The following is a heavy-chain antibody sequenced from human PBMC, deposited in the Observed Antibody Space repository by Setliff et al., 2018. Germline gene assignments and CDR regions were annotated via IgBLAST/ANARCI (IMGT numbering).Heavy chain of an antibody. CDR3: TTSPISSGWHSNFDYNMDV. J-gene: IGHJ6*02. Sequence: GGSLRLSCTASGFTFSNAWMSWVRQAPGKGLEWVGRIKRITDSGTTDHAAPVKGRFTVSGDDSISTLYLQMNSLKTEDTAVYYCTTSPISSGWHSNFDYNMDVWGQGTTVTVS. CDR2: IKRITDSGTT. V-gene: IGHV3-15*01. D-gene: IGHD6-19*01. CDR1: GFTFSNAW.